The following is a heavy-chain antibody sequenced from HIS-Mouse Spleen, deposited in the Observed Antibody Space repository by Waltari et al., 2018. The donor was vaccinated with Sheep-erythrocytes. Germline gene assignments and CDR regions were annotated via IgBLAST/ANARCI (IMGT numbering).Heavy chain of an antibody. CDR1: GFTFSSYA. D-gene: IGHD4-17*01. CDR3: AKSHGGYGDFFDY. CDR2: IRGSGGST. Sequence: EVQLLESGGGLVQPGGSLRLSCAASGFTFSSYAMSWVRQAPGEGLECVSAIRGSGGSTYYADSVKGRFTISRDNSKNTLYLKMNSLRAEDTAVYYCAKSHGGYGDFFDYWDQGTLVTVSS. V-gene: IGHV3-23*01. J-gene: IGHJ4*02.